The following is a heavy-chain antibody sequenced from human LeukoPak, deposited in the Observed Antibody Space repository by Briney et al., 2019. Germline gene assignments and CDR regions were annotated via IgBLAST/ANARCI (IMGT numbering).Heavy chain of an antibody. J-gene: IGHJ4*02. D-gene: IGHD1-1*01. Sequence: GGSLRLSCAASGFTFSSYAMSWVRQAPGKGLEWVSAISGSGGSTYCADSVKGRFTISRDNSKNTLYLQMNSLRAEDTAVYYCAKDSRATGTTGHWGQGTLVTVSS. CDR3: AKDSRATGTTGH. V-gene: IGHV3-23*01. CDR2: ISGSGGST. CDR1: GFTFSSYA.